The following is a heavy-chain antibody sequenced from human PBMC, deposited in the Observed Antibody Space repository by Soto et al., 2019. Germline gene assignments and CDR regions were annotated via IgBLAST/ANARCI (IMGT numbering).Heavy chain of an antibody. CDR1: GGSISSSNW. CDR2: IYHSGST. D-gene: IGHD3-10*01. CDR3: ARDLEYYYGSGTNWFDP. V-gene: IGHV4-4*02. Sequence: NPSETLSLTCAVSGGSISSSNWWSWVRQPPGKGLEWIGEIYHSGSTNYNPSLKSRVTISVDKSKNQFSLKLSSVTAADTAVYYCARDLEYYYGSGTNWFDPWGQGTLVTVSS. J-gene: IGHJ5*02.